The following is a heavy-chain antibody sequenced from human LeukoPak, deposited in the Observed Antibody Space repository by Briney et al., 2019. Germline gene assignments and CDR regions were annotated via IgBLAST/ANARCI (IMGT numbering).Heavy chain of an antibody. CDR3: ARPAGFGELLYYMDV. CDR2: INPNSGGT. D-gene: IGHD3-10*01. V-gene: IGHV1-2*02. CDR1: GYTFTSYG. Sequence: ASVKVSCKASGYTFTSYGISWVRQAPGQGLEWMGWINPNSGGTNYAQNFQGRVTMTRDTSISTAYMELSRLRSDDTAVYYCARPAGFGELLYYMDVWGKGTTVTVSS. J-gene: IGHJ6*03.